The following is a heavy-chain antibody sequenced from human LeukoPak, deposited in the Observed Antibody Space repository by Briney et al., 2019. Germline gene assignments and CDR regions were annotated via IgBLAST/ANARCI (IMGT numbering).Heavy chain of an antibody. CDR1: GDSISGNY. CDR3: ARYDPWCFGL. J-gene: IGHJ2*01. CDR2: IHYSGST. V-gene: IGHV4-59*01. D-gene: IGHD3-16*01. Sequence: SETLSLTCTVSGDSISGNYWSWIRQPPGKGLEWIGYIHYSGSTSYNPSLKSRVTMSVDTSKNQFSLKLTSVTAADTAVYYCARYDPWCFGLWGRGILVTVSS.